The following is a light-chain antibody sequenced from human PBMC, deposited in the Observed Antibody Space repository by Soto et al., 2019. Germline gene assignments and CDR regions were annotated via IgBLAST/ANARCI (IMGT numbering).Light chain of an antibody. CDR1: QTISTF. J-gene: IGKJ1*01. CDR2: GAS. Sequence: DIPMTQSPSSLSASVGDRVTITCRASQTISTFLNWYQQKPGKAPNLLIYGASSLQSGVPSRFSGGGSGTDFTLTISSLQPEDSATYYCQQSYSTPRTFGQGTKVEVQ. CDR3: QQSYSTPRT. V-gene: IGKV1-39*01.